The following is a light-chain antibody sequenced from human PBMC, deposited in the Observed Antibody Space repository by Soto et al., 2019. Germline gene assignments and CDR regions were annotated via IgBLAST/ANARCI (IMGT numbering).Light chain of an antibody. J-gene: IGLJ2*01. CDR1: SSDIGAYIY. CDR3: SSYRDSNTPVI. CDR2: DVS. Sequence: QSALTQPASVSGSPGQSITISCTGTSSDIGAYIYVSWYQQHPGRAPKLLIFDVSDRPSGVPSRFSGSKSGNTASLTISGLQAEDEADYYCSSYRDSNTPVIFGGGTQLTVL. V-gene: IGLV2-14*03.